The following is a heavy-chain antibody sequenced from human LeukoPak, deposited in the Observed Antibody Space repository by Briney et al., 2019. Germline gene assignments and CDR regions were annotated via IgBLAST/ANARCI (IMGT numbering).Heavy chain of an antibody. CDR2: ITWDGGST. CDR1: GFTFDDYT. CDR3: AREGRAERELFPGDFGY. V-gene: IGHV3-43*01. J-gene: IGHJ4*02. D-gene: IGHD1-26*01. Sequence: PGGSLRLSCAASGFTFDDYTMHWVRQAPGKGLEWVSLITWDGGSTYYADSVKGRFTISRDNAKNSPYLQMNSLRAEDTAVYYCAREGRAERELFPGDFGYWGQGTLVTVSS.